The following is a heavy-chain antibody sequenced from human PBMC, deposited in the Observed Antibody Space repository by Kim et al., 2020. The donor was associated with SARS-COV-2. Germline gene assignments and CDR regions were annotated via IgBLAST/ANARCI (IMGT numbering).Heavy chain of an antibody. Sequence: DDVKGRLTISRDKAKNSLYLQMNSLRAEDTAVYYCAREAILLWFGELLGYWGQGTLVTVSS. CDR3: AREAILLWFGELLGY. J-gene: IGHJ4*02. V-gene: IGHV3-7*03. D-gene: IGHD3-10*01.